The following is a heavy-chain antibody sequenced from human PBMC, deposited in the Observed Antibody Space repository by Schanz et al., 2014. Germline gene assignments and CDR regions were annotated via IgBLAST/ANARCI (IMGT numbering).Heavy chain of an antibody. CDR1: GGSISSATYY. Sequence: QVQLQESGPGLVKPSQTLSLTCTVSGGSISSATYYWSWVRQPAGKGLEWIGRIYSRGSSTYNPSLKSRVPIPIATSNNQFPLKLNSVTAADTAVYYCARGGSVATIATYTWFDPWGQGTLVTVSS. D-gene: IGHD5-12*01. CDR3: ARGGSVATIATYTWFDP. J-gene: IGHJ5*02. CDR2: IYSRGSS. V-gene: IGHV4-61*02.